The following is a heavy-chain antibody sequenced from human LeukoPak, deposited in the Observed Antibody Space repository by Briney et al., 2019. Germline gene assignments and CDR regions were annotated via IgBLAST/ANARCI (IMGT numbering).Heavy chain of an antibody. CDR3: AKGHSSGWHSGGY. CDR1: GFTFSSYS. V-gene: IGHV3-48*01. D-gene: IGHD6-19*01. CDR2: ITSSSSTI. Sequence: GGSLRLSCAASGFTFSSYSMTWVRQAPGKGLEWVSYITSSSSTINYADPVKGRFTISRDNAKNSVYLQMNNLRAEDTAVYYCAKGHSSGWHSGGYWGQGTLVTVSS. J-gene: IGHJ4*02.